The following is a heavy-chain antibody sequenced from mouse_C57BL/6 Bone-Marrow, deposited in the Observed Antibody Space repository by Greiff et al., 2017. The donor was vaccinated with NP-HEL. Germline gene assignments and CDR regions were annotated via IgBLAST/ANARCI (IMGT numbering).Heavy chain of an antibody. V-gene: IGHV14-4*01. Sequence: DVQLQESGAELVRPGASVKLSCTASGFNIKDDYMHWVKQRPEQGLEWIGWIDPENGDTEYASKFQGKATITADTSSNTAYLQLSSLTSEDTAVYYCTTDDGFDYWGQGTTLTVSS. CDR1: GFNIKDDY. CDR2: IDPENGDT. CDR3: TTDDGFDY. J-gene: IGHJ2*01. D-gene: IGHD2-3*01.